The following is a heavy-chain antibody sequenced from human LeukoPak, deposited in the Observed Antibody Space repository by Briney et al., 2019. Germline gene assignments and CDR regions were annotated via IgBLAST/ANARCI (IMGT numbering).Heavy chain of an antibody. CDR2: IKSKTDTATT. CDR3: TTDPPITMSKVVRL. J-gene: IGHJ4*02. D-gene: IGHD3-10*02. V-gene: IGHV3-15*01. Sequence: PGGSLRLSCAASGFTFSTYNMNWVRQAPGKGLEWVGRIKSKTDTATTDYAAPVKGRFTISRDDSKNTLYLQMNSLKTEDTAVYYCTTDPPITMSKVVRLWGQGTLVTVSS. CDR1: GFTFSTYN.